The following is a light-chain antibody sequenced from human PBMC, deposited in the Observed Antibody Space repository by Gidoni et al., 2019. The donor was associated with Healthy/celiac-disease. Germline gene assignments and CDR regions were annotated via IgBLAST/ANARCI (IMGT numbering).Light chain of an antibody. CDR1: ALPKQY. V-gene: IGLV3-25*03. Sequence: SYELTQPPSVSVSPGQTARITCSGDALPKQYAYWYQQKPGPAPVLVIYKDRERPSGIPERFSGSSSGTTVTLTISGVQAEDEADYYCQSADSSGTYRAYILGTGTNVTVL. CDR3: QSADSSGTYRAYI. CDR2: KDR. J-gene: IGLJ1*01.